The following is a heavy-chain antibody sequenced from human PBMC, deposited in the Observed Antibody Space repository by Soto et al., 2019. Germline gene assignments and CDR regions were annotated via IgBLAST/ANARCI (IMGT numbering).Heavy chain of an antibody. V-gene: IGHV4-39*01. D-gene: IGHD2-2*01. CDR1: GASISSRDYY. CDR2: IDYNGAT. J-gene: IGHJ4*02. CDR3: GRVMIGTSRHTDSDY. Sequence: SETLSLTCSVSGASISSRDYYWGWIRQTPGKGLEWIGNIDYNGATYYNPSLKSRVTVSKDTSKNQFSLKVASVTAADTAIYYCGRVMIGTSRHTDSDYWGQGTQVTVSS.